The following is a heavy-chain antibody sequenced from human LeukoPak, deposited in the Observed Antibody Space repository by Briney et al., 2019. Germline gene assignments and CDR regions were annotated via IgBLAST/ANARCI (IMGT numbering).Heavy chain of an antibody. Sequence: SETLSLTCTVSGDPFSSSGGSFSSGAYYWGWIRQPPGKGLEWIGSIYYTGSTFYNPSLKSRVTISIDTSKNQFSLKLSSVTAADTAVYYCARVLGQQLGNLGITFNIWGQGTMVTVSS. CDR1: GDPFSSSGGSFSSGAYY. CDR3: ARVLGQQLGNLGITFNI. J-gene: IGHJ3*02. CDR2: IYYTGST. D-gene: IGHD6-13*01. V-gene: IGHV4-39*07.